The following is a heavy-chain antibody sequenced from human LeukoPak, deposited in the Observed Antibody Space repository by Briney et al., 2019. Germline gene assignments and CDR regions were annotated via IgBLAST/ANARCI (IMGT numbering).Heavy chain of an antibody. CDR2: IYSGGST. V-gene: IGHV3-53*04. J-gene: IGHJ3*02. D-gene: IGHD6-13*01. CDR1: GVTVSSNY. CDR3: ARVDVAAVDAFDI. Sequence: GGSLRLSCAASGVTVSSNYMSWGRQAPGKGLEWVSVIYSGGSTYYADSVKGRFTISRHNSKNTLYLQMNSLRAEDTAVYYCARVDVAAVDAFDIWGQGTMVTVSS.